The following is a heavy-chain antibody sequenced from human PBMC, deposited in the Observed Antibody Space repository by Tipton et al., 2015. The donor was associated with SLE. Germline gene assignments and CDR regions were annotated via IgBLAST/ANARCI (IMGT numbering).Heavy chain of an antibody. Sequence: SLRLSCAASGFTFNSYAMHWVRQAPGKGLEWVAVISYDGSNKYYADSVKGRFTISRDNSKNTLYLQMNSLRAEDTAVYYCAGSLARYGMDVWGQGTTVTVSS. CDR2: ISYDGSNK. CDR1: GFTFNSYA. J-gene: IGHJ6*02. D-gene: IGHD1-26*01. CDR3: AGSLARYGMDV. V-gene: IGHV3-30*04.